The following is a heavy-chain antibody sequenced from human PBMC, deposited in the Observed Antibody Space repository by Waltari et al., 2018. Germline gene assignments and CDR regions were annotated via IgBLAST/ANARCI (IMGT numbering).Heavy chain of an antibody. J-gene: IGHJ1*01. CDR2: NLRIFGTA. CDR1: GGTFRSYA. V-gene: IGHV1-69*12. Sequence: QVQLVQSGAEVKKPGSSVKVSCKASGGTFRSYAISWVRQAPGQGLEWRGGNLRIFGTAKYAQKFQGRVTITADESTSTAYMGLSSLRSEDTTVYYCARGVRGVSAEYFQHWGQGTLVTVSS. CDR3: ARGVRGVSAEYFQH. D-gene: IGHD3-10*01.